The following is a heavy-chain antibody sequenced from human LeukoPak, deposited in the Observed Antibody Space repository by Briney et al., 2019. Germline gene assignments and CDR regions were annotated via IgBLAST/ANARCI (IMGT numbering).Heavy chain of an antibody. CDR3: ARRSAAAGIYNWFDP. D-gene: IGHD6-13*01. V-gene: IGHV3-48*02. CDR2: ISSSSGSI. Sequence: PGGSLRLSCAASGFTFSSYGMNWVRQAPGKGLEWVSFISSSSGSIYYADSVKGRFTISRDNAKNSLYLQMNSQRDEDTAVYYCARRSAAAGIYNWFDPWGQGTLVTVSS. CDR1: GFTFSSYG. J-gene: IGHJ5*02.